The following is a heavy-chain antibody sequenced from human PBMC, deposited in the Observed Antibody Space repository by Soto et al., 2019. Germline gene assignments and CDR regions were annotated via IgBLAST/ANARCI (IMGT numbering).Heavy chain of an antibody. CDR3: AKWVVVVPAARYGMDV. D-gene: IGHD2-2*01. CDR1: GFTFSSYA. CDR2: ISGSGGST. J-gene: IGHJ6*02. V-gene: IGHV3-23*01. Sequence: HPGGSLRLSCAASGFTFSSYAMSWVRQAPGKGLEWVSAISGSGGSTYYADSVKGRFTISRDNSKNTLYLQMNSLRAEDTAVYYCAKWVVVVPAARYGMDVWGQGTTVTVSS.